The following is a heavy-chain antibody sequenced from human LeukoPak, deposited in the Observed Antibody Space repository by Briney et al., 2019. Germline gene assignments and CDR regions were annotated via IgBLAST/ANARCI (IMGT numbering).Heavy chain of an antibody. V-gene: IGHV3-15*01. CDR3: TTDPSQLRFLYYYGMDV. CDR2: IKSKTDGCTK. Sequence: PGGSLRLSCAASGFTFSSYSMNWVRQAPAQGLEWVGRIKSKTDGCTKDYAAPVKGKFTITRDNSKNTLYLQMNSLKTEDTAVYYCTTDPSQLRFLYYYGMDVWGRGTTVTVSS. J-gene: IGHJ6*02. CDR1: GFTFSSYS. D-gene: IGHD3-3*01.